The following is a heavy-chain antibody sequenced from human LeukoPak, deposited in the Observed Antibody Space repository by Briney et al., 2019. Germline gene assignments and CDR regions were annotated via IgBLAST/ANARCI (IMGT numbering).Heavy chain of an antibody. CDR1: GGSFGGYY. Sequence: SETLSLTCAVYGGSFGGYYWSWIRQPPGKGLEWIGEINHSGSTNYNPSLKSRVTISVDTSKNQFSLKLSSVTAADTAVYYCARGPSSDCSSTSCYNSPTDYWGQGTLVTVSS. J-gene: IGHJ4*02. D-gene: IGHD2-2*02. CDR3: ARGPSSDCSSTSCYNSPTDY. V-gene: IGHV4-34*01. CDR2: INHSGST.